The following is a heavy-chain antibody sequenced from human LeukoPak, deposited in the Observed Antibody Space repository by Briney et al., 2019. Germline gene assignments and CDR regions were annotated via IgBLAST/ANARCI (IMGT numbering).Heavy chain of an antibody. CDR2: TFYRSKWYY. J-gene: IGHJ5*02. Sequence: SQTLSLTCAISGDSVSSNDAAWNWIRQSPSRGLEWLGRTFYRSKWYYDSAVSVKSRITINPDTSKNQFSLQLNSVTPEDTAVYYCARARRIAARYSWFDPWGQGTLVTVSS. CDR3: ARARRIAARYSWFDP. CDR1: GDSVSSNDAA. D-gene: IGHD6-6*01. V-gene: IGHV6-1*01.